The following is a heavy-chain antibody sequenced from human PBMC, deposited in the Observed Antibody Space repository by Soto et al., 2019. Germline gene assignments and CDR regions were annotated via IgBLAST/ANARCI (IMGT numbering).Heavy chain of an antibody. J-gene: IGHJ6*02. D-gene: IGHD5-12*01. CDR3: ARDALRNSGYLKSYYYYGMDV. CDR2: IYYSGST. CDR1: GGSISSGGSY. V-gene: IGHV4-31*02. Sequence: PSETLSLTCTVSGGSISSGGSYWSWLGQHPGTGLEWIGYIYYSGSTYYNPSRKSRVTRAVDTSKNQGSLKLSSVTAADTAVYYCARDALRNSGYLKSYYYYGMDVRGQGTTVTVSS.